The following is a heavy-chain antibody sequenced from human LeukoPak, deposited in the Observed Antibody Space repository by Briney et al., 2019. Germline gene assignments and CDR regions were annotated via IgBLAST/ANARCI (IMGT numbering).Heavy chain of an antibody. V-gene: IGHV4-34*01. CDR2: INHSGST. J-gene: IGHJ6*02. CDR3: ASSGYYEIYYYGMDV. CDR1: GGSFSGSS. Sequence: SETLSLTCAVYGGSFSGSSGTWIRQPPGKGLDWIGEINHSGSTNYNPSLKSRVTISVDTSKNQFSLKLSSVTAAGTAVYYCASSGYYEIYYYGMDVWGQGTTVTVSS. D-gene: IGHD3-22*01.